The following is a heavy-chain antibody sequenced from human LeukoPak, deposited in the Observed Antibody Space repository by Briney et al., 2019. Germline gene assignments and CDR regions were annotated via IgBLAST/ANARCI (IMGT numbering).Heavy chain of an antibody. CDR2: IYTSGSA. Sequence: SETLSLTCTVSGGSISSGSYYWSWIRQPAGKRLEWIGRIYTSGSANYNPSLKSRVTISVDTSKNQFSLKLSSVTAADTAVYYCATLGYYYMDVWGKGTTVTVSS. V-gene: IGHV4-61*02. J-gene: IGHJ6*03. CDR3: ATLGYYYMDV. CDR1: GGSISSGSYY.